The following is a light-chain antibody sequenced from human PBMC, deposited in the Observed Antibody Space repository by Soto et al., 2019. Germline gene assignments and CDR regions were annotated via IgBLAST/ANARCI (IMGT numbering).Light chain of an antibody. J-gene: IGKJ4*01. Sequence: AIQMTQSPSSLSASVGDRVTITCRARQGIRTDLGWYQQKPGKAPHLLIYGASILQSGVPSRFSGSGSGTDFTLTIYSLQPEDFAPYYCLQDYDYPLTFGGGTKVEIK. V-gene: IGKV1-6*02. CDR2: GAS. CDR3: LQDYDYPLT. CDR1: QGIRTD.